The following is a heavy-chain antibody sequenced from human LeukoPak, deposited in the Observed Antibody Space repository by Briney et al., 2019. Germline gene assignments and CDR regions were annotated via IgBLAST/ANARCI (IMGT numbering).Heavy chain of an antibody. CDR2: FDPEDGET. CDR1: GYTLTELS. V-gene: IGHV1-24*01. D-gene: IGHD5-12*01. J-gene: IGHJ4*02. CDR3: ATVVAPYHYYFDY. Sequence: ASVTVSCKVSGYTLTELSMHWVRQAPGKGVEGMGGFDPEDGETIYAQKFQGRVTMTEDTSTDTAYMELSSLRSEDTAVYYCATVVAPYHYYFDYWGQGTLVTVSS.